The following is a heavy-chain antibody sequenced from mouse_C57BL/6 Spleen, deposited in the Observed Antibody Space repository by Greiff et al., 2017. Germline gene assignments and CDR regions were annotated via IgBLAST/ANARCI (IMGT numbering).Heavy chain of an antibody. Sequence: VQLKESGGGLVQPGGSMKLSCVASGFTFSNSWMNWVRQSPEKGLEWVAQIRLKSDNYATHYAESVKGRFTISSDDYKSSVYLQMNNLRAEDTGIYYCTVPYYFDYWGQGTTLTVSS. CDR1: GFTFSNSW. J-gene: IGHJ2*01. CDR2: IRLKSDNYAT. V-gene: IGHV6-3*01. CDR3: TVPYYFDY.